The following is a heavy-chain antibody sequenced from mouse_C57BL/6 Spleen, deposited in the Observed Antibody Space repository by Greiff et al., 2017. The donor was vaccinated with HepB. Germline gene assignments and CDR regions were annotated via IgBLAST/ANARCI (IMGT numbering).Heavy chain of an antibody. CDR2: IWGGGST. CDR3: ARKSGNGDYAMDY. Sequence: QVQLQQSGPGLVQPSQSLSITCTVSGFSLTSYGVHWVRQSPGKGLEWLGVIWGGGSTDYNAAFISRLSISKDNSKSQVFFKMNSLQADDTAIYYCARKSGNGDYAMDYWGQGTSVTVSS. D-gene: IGHD2-1*01. CDR1: GFSLTSYG. J-gene: IGHJ4*01. V-gene: IGHV2-2*01.